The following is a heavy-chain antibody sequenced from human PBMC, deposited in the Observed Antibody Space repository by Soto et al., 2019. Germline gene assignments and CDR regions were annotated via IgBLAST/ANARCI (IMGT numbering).Heavy chain of an antibody. V-gene: IGHV4-34*01. CDR3: ARRPYDSSGYYFTGGWFDP. D-gene: IGHD3-22*01. J-gene: IGHJ5*02. CDR1: GGSFSGYY. Sequence: QVQLQQWGAGLLKPSETLSLTCAVYGGSFSGYYWSWIRQPPGKGLGWIGEINHSGSTNYNPSLKSRVTISVDTSKNQFSLKLSSVTAADTAVYYCARRPYDSSGYYFTGGWFDPWGQGTLVTVSS. CDR2: INHSGST.